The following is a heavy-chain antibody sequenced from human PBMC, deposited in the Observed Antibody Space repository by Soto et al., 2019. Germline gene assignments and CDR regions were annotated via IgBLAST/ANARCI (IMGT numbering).Heavy chain of an antibody. J-gene: IGHJ4*02. Sequence: QVQLVQSGAEVKKPGASVKVSCKASGYTFTSYDINWVRQATGQGREWMGWMNPNSGNTGYAHKFQGRVTXTXXSSISTAYKELSGLRSEDTGVYYGGRGPRNWGFDYWCQGTPVSVSS. V-gene: IGHV1-8*01. CDR3: GRGPRNWGFDY. D-gene: IGHD7-27*01. CDR1: GYTFTSYD. CDR2: MNPNSGNT.